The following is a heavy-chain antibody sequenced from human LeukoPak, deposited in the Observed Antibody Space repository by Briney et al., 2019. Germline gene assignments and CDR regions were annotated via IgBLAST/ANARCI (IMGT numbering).Heavy chain of an antibody. D-gene: IGHD5-18*01. V-gene: IGHV3-23*01. CDR2: ISGSGGST. CDR3: AREASTAMGGDYYYYMDV. Sequence: GGSLRLSWAASGFTFSSYVVSWVRQAPGKGLEWVSAISGSGGSTYYVDFVKGRFTISRDNSKNTLYPQMNSLRAEDTAVYYCAREASTAMGGDYYYYMDVWGKGTTVTVPS. CDR1: GFTFSSYV. J-gene: IGHJ6*03.